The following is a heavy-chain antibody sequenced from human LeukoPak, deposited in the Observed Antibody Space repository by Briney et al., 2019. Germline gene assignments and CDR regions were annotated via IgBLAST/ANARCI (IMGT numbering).Heavy chain of an antibody. Sequence: GGSLRLSCAASGFTFSSYGIHWVRQAPGKGLEWVSYISSSGSTTYYADSVKGRFTISRDNSKNTLYLQMNSLRAEDTAVYYCAKARWLWFGESSDYWGQGTLVTVSS. J-gene: IGHJ4*02. V-gene: IGHV3-48*01. CDR2: ISSSGSTT. CDR1: GFTFSSYG. D-gene: IGHD3-10*01. CDR3: AKARWLWFGESSDY.